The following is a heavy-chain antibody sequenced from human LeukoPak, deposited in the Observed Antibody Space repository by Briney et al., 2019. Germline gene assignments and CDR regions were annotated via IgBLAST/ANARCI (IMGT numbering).Heavy chain of an antibody. CDR1: GYTFTGYY. J-gene: IGHJ4*02. Sequence: ASVKVSCKASGYTFTGYYMHWVRQAPGQGLEWMGWINPNSGGTNYAQKFQGRVTMTRDTSISTAYMELSRLRSDDTAVYYCAIDALSYYYDSSGYTGGDYWGQGTLVTVSS. D-gene: IGHD3-22*01. V-gene: IGHV1-2*02. CDR2: INPNSGGT. CDR3: AIDALSYYYDSSGYTGGDY.